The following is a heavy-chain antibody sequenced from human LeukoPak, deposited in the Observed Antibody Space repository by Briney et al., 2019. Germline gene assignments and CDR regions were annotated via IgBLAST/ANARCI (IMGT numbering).Heavy chain of an antibody. V-gene: IGHV3-74*01. D-gene: IGHD6-13*01. CDR1: GFTFGSYW. J-gene: IGHJ4*02. CDR2: INSDGSST. Sequence: GASLRLSCAASGFTFGSYWMHSVRHAPGEGLVWVSRINSDGSSTSYADSVKGRFTISRDNAKNTLYLQMNSLRAEDTAVYYCARAPQQQLAIWGQGTLVAVSS. CDR3: ARAPQQQLAI.